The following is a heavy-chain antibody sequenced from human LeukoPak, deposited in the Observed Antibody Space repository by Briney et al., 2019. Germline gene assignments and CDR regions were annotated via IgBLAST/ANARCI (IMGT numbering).Heavy chain of an antibody. D-gene: IGHD6-19*01. CDR2: ISDSAVNT. V-gene: IGHV3-23*01. CDR1: GLAFNSYG. Sequence: GGSLRLSCAASGLAFNSYGMSWVRQAPGKGLEWVSAISDSAVNTYYAASVKGRFTVSRDNSNSTLYLQMNSLRAEDTAVYYCAKQWLVSHYFDYWGQGTLVTVSS. J-gene: IGHJ4*02. CDR3: AKQWLVSHYFDY.